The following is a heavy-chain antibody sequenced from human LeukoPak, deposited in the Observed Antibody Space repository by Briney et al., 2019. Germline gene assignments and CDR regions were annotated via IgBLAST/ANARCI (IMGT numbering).Heavy chain of an antibody. Sequence: GGSLRLSCAASGFTFSSYNMHWVRQAPGKGLEWVANIKKDGSEKYYVDSVKGRFTISRDNAKNSLYLQMNSLRAEDTAVYYCARDLYRIVVVPHYFDYWGQGTLVTVSS. CDR3: ARDLYRIVVVPHYFDY. V-gene: IGHV3-7*01. CDR2: IKKDGSEK. D-gene: IGHD3-22*01. CDR1: GFTFSSYN. J-gene: IGHJ4*02.